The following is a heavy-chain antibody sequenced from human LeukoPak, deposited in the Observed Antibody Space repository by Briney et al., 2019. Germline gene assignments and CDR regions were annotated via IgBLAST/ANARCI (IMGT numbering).Heavy chain of an antibody. CDR1: GGTFSSYA. J-gene: IGHJ3*02. V-gene: IGHV1-69*06. CDR3: ARGPSFWELLPFDI. CDR2: IIPIFGTA. D-gene: IGHD1-26*01. Sequence: GASVKVSCKASGGTFSSYAISWVRQAPGQGLEWMGGIIPIFGTANYAQKFQGRVTITADKSTSTAYMELSRLRSDDTAVYYCARGPSFWELLPFDIWGQGTMVTVSS.